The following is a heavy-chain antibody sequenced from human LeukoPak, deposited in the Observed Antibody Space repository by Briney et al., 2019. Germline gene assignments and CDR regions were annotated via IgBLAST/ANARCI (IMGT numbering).Heavy chain of an antibody. CDR2: IIPILGIA. J-gene: IGHJ4*02. CDR3: ARDGGDYGDSAFDY. Sequence: SVKVSCKASGGTFSSYAISWVRQAPGQGLEWMGRIIPILGIANYAQKLQGRVTMTTDTSTSTAYMELRSLRSDGTAVYYCARDGGDYGDSAFDYWGQGTLVTVSS. V-gene: IGHV1-69*04. CDR1: GGTFSSYA. D-gene: IGHD4-17*01.